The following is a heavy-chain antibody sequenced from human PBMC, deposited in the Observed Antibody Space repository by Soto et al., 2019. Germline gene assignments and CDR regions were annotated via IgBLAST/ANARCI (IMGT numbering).Heavy chain of an antibody. D-gene: IGHD2-15*01. CDR3: ARDRRDIVVVSFSQYYFDY. Sequence: SVKVSCKASGGTFSSYAISWVRQAPGQGLEWMGGIIPIFGTANYAQKFQGRVTITADESTSTAYMELSSLRSDDTAVYYCARDRRDIVVVSFSQYYFDYWGQGTLVTVSS. J-gene: IGHJ4*02. CDR1: GGTFSSYA. V-gene: IGHV1-69*13. CDR2: IIPIFGTA.